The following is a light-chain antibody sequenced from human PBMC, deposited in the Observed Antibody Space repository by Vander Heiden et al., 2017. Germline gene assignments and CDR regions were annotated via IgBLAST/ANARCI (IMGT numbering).Light chain of an antibody. CDR1: SLRRYY. CDR2: GKN. J-gene: IGLJ3*02. Sequence: SSELTQDPAVSVALGQTVRITCQGDSLRRYYASWYQQKAGQAPVLVNYGKNNRPSGIPDRFSGSSSGNTASLTITGAQAEDEADYYCNSRDSSANRWVFGGGTKLTGL. CDR3: NSRDSSANRWV. V-gene: IGLV3-19*01.